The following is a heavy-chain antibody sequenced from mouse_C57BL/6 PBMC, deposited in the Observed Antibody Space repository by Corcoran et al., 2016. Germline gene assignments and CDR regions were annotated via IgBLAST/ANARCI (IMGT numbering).Heavy chain of an antibody. CDR2: IYPGDGDT. V-gene: IGHV1-80*01. J-gene: IGHJ2*01. CDR3: TRPTVVDGFDY. Sequence: QVQLQQSGAELVKPGASVKISCKASGYAFSSYWMNWVKQRPGKGLEWIGQIYPGDGDTNYNGKFKGKATLTADKSSSTAYMQLSSLTSEDSAVYFCTRPTVVDGFDYWGQGTTLTVSS. CDR1: GYAFSSYW. D-gene: IGHD1-1*01.